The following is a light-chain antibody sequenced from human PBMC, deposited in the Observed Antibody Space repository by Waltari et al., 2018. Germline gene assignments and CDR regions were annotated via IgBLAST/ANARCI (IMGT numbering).Light chain of an antibody. CDR2: EVA. Sequence: QSALTQTASVSGSPGQSITISCTGTSSDVGGHNHLSWYQQHPNKAPKLMIFEVARRSSGLSSRFSGSKSGNTASLTISGLQAEDEADYYCCSYGGSSSFVIFGGGTKLTVL. V-gene: IGLV2-23*02. J-gene: IGLJ2*01. CDR1: SSDVGGHNH. CDR3: CSYGGSSSFVI.